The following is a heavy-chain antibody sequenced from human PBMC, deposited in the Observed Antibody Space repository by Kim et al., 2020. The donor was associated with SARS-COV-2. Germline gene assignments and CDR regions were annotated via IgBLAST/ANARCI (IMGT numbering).Heavy chain of an antibody. J-gene: IGHJ4*02. Sequence: NHPRKRRVTISEETSKNQFSLKLGSVTAADTAVYYCARDRSGYSSGWYDYWGQGTLVTVSS. CDR3: ARDRSGYSSGWYDY. D-gene: IGHD6-19*01. V-gene: IGHV4-59*01.